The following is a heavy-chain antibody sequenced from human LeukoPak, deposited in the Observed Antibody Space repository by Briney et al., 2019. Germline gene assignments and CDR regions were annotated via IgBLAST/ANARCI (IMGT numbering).Heavy chain of an antibody. J-gene: IGHJ4*02. CDR1: GGSISSYY. Sequence: SETLSLTCTVSGGSISSYYWSWIRQPPGKGLEWIGYIYYSGSTNYNPSLKSRVTISVDTSKNQFSLKLNSVTAADTAVYYCARVRRTAAGSFDYWGQGTLVTVSS. CDR2: IYYSGST. V-gene: IGHV4-59*01. D-gene: IGHD6-13*01. CDR3: ARVRRTAAGSFDY.